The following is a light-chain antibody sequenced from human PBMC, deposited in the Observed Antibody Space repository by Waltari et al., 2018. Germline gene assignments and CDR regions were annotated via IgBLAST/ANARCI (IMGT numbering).Light chain of an antibody. CDR1: SSNIGAGHD. V-gene: IGLV1-40*01. CDR3: QSYDDSLSGYV. CDR2: NNV. J-gene: IGLJ3*02. Sequence: QSVLTQPPSVSGAPGQRVTISCTGSSSNIGAGHDVHWHQHLPGRAPRPHIPNNVDRPSGVPDRISGSNAGTSASLVITGLQAEDEAEFYCQSYDDSLSGYVFGGGTKLTVL.